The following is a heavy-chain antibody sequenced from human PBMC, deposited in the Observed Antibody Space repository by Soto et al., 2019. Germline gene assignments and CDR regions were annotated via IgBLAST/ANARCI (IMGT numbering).Heavy chain of an antibody. V-gene: IGHV4-34*01. CDR2: INHSGST. Sequence: QVQLQQWGAGLLKPSETLSLTCAVYGASFSTYYWSWIRQPPGKGLEWIGEINHSGSTNYNPSLKSRVTISVYTSKNQFSLRLSSVTAADTAVYYCARGVAAARIAYWGQGTLVTVSS. CDR1: GASFSTYY. J-gene: IGHJ4*02. D-gene: IGHD6-13*01. CDR3: ARGVAAARIAY.